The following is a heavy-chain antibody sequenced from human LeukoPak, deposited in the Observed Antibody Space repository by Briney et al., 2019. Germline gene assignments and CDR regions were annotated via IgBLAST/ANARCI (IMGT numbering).Heavy chain of an antibody. CDR2: MNPTSGNT. V-gene: IGHV1-8*01. CDR3: ARPGTNFGINWFDP. D-gene: IGHD3-3*01. J-gene: IGHJ5*02. CDR1: GDTFTSYD. Sequence: ASVKVSCKASGDTFTSYDINWVRQATGQGLEWTGWMNPTSGNTGYAQKFQGRVTMTRNTSTSTAYMELSSLRSEDTAVYYCARPGTNFGINWFDPWGQGTLATVSS.